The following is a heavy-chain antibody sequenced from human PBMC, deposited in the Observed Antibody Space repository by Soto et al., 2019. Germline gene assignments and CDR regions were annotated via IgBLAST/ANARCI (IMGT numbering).Heavy chain of an antibody. CDR1: GGSITNYY. CDR2: IQYSGYS. Sequence: SETLSLTCTVSGGSITNYYCSWFRQPPGKGLEWIGYIQYSGYSAYNLSLKRRVTMSMDTSKTQFSLMLESVTAADTAVYYCARHVGYSYGYNYYYYGMDVWGQGTTVT. CDR3: ARHVGYSYGYNYYYYGMDV. J-gene: IGHJ6*02. V-gene: IGHV4-59*08. D-gene: IGHD5-18*01.